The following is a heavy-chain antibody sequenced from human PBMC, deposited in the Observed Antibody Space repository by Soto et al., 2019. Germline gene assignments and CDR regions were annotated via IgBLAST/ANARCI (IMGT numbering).Heavy chain of an antibody. CDR3: ASRQAVAGTNYSYYGMDV. Sequence: QVQLVQSGAEVKKPGASVKVSCKASGYTFTSYAMHWVRQAPGQRLEWMGWINAGNGNTKYSQKFQGRVTITRDTSASTAYMELSSLRSEDTAVYYCASRQAVAGTNYSYYGMDVWGQGTTVTVSS. CDR2: INAGNGNT. CDR1: GYTFTSYA. J-gene: IGHJ6*02. V-gene: IGHV1-3*01. D-gene: IGHD6-19*01.